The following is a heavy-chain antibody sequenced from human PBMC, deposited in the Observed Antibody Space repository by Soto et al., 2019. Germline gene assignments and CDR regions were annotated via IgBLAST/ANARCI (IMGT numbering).Heavy chain of an antibody. CDR3: ASQLTGADDAFDI. Sequence: GGSLRLSCAASGFTFSSYWMSWVRQAPGKGLEWVANIKQDGSEKYYVDSVKGRFTISRDNAKNSLYLQMNSLRAEDTAVYYCASQLTGADDAFDIWGQGTMVTVSS. CDR1: GFTFSSYW. V-gene: IGHV3-7*03. J-gene: IGHJ3*02. CDR2: IKQDGSEK. D-gene: IGHD7-27*01.